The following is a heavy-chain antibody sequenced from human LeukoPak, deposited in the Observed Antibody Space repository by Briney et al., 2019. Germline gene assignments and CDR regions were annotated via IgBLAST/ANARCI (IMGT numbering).Heavy chain of an antibody. J-gene: IGHJ4*02. CDR1: GGSISSNNW. V-gene: IGHV4-4*03. Sequence: PPGTLSLTCAVSGGSISSNNWWSWVRQPPGKGLEWIGEIYHHGAANYNPSLKSRVTLSVDKSKNQFSLELSSVTAADTAVYYCARGPSVAAHLDYWGQGTLVTVSS. D-gene: IGHD5-12*01. CDR3: ARGPSVAAHLDY. CDR2: IYHHGAA.